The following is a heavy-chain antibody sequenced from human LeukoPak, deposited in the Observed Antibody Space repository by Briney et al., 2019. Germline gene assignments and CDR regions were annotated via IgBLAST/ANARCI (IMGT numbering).Heavy chain of an antibody. CDR1: GGSVSSGNYF. D-gene: IGHD3-9*01. CDR2: INYIGST. Sequence: PSETLSLTCSVPGGSVSSGNYFWGWIRQPPGKGLEWIGNINYIGSTANNPSLKSRVSMSVDTSKNQFSLKMTSVTTADTAVYYCARLSKGRYFDYIFDYWGQGTLATVSS. J-gene: IGHJ4*02. CDR3: ARLSKGRYFDYIFDY. V-gene: IGHV4-39*01.